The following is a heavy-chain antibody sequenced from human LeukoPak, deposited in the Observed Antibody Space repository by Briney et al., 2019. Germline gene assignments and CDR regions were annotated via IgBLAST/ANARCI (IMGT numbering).Heavy chain of an antibody. V-gene: IGHV4-38-2*02. CDR1: GYSISDGNY. J-gene: IGHJ4*02. Sequence: SETLSLTCTVSGYSISDGNYWGWIRQPPGKGLEWIGSIFHTGSTYDNPSLKSRVTTSVDTSKNQFSLKLSSVTAADTAVYYCARQSYSSSWFWSGWGQGTLVTVSS. CDR2: IFHTGST. D-gene: IGHD6-13*01. CDR3: ARQSYSSSWFWSG.